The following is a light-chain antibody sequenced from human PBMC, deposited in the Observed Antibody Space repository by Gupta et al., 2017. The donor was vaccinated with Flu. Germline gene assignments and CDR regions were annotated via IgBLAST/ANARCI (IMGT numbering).Light chain of an antibody. CDR1: QSVLYDSTEKDY. V-gene: IGKV4-1*01. CDR2: WAT. Sequence: SLGERATINCKSSQSVLYDSTEKDYLSWYQQKPGQPPKLLISWATTRESGVPDRFSANGSGTDFTLTIASLQAEDVAVYYCQQYYDVPFTFGGGTKVEIK. CDR3: QQYYDVPFT. J-gene: IGKJ4*01.